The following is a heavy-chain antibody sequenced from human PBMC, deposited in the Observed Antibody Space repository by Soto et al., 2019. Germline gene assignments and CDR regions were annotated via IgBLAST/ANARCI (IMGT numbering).Heavy chain of an antibody. CDR3: ARSLSAIGGRPDS. J-gene: IGHJ4*02. CDR1: GYTFTGYY. CDR2: INPNSGDT. V-gene: IGHV1-2*02. D-gene: IGHD6-25*01. Sequence: ASVKVSCKASGYTFTGYYMHWVRQAPGQGLEWMGWINPNSGDTKYAQKFQGRVTMTRDTSTRTAYMEVSRLASDDTAVYYCARSLSAIGGRPDSWGQGTLVTVSS.